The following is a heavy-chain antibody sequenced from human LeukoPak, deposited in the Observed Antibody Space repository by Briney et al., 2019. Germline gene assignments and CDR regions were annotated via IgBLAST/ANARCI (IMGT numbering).Heavy chain of an antibody. CDR2: INTRNGNA. V-gene: IGHV1-18*01. Sequence: ASVKVSCKSSGYTFTTYEIIWVRQAPGQGLEWMGWINTRNGNANYAHQLQGRVTMTTDTSTSTSYMELASLRFDDTAIYYCARNHLGLGLWGQGTLVTVSS. J-gene: IGHJ4*02. CDR3: ARNHLGLGL. D-gene: IGHD3-16*01. CDR1: GYTFTTYE.